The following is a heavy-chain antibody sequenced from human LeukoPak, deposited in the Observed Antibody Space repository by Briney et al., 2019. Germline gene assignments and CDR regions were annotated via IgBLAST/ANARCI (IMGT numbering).Heavy chain of an antibody. CDR2: ISGSGGST. CDR1: GFTFSSYA. V-gene: IGHV3-23*01. CDR3: AKKTIFGVVIPPDFDY. D-gene: IGHD3-3*01. J-gene: IGHJ4*02. Sequence: GGSLRLSCAASGFTFSSYAMSWVRQAPGKGLEWVSAISGSGGSTYYADSVKGRFTISRDNSKNTLYLQMNSLRAEDTAVYYCAKKTIFGVVIPPDFDYWGQGTLVTVSS.